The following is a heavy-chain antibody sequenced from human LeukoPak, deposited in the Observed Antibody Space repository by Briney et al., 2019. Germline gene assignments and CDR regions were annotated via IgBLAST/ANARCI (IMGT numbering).Heavy chain of an antibody. CDR2: ISSSSYI. J-gene: IGHJ4*02. V-gene: IGHV3-21*01. Sequence: PGGSLRLSCAASGFTFSSYSMNWVRQAPGKGLEWVSSISSSSYIYYADSVKGRFTISRDNAKNSLYLQMNSLRAEDTAVYYCARGEDYDFWSGYWNYFDYWGQGTLVTVSS. CDR3: ARGEDYDFWSGYWNYFDY. D-gene: IGHD3-3*01. CDR1: GFTFSSYS.